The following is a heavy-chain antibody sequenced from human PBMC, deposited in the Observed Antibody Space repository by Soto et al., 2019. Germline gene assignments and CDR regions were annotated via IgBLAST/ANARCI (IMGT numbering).Heavy chain of an antibody. CDR3: ARGDSTDCSNGVCSFFYNHDMDV. D-gene: IGHD2-8*01. CDR2: INPKSGGT. J-gene: IGHJ6*02. Sequence: VASVKVSCKASGYSFTDYHIHWVRQAPGQGLEWLGRINPKSGGTSTAQKFQGWVTMTTDTSISTASMELTRLTSDDTAIYYCARGDSTDCSNGVCSFFYNHDMDVWGQGTTVNVSS. CDR1: GYSFTDYH. V-gene: IGHV1-2*04.